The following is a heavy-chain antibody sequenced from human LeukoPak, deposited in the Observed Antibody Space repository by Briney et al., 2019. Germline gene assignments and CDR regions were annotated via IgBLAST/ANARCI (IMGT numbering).Heavy chain of an antibody. J-gene: IGHJ3*02. Sequence: PGGSLRLSCAASGFTFSNYGMNWVRQAPGKGLEWVSAISGSGGSTYYADSVKGRFTISRDNSKNTLYLQMNSLRAEDTAVYYCAKGAGYYDSSGYYYVGAFDIWGQGTMVTVSS. CDR1: GFTFSNYG. D-gene: IGHD3-22*01. CDR2: ISGSGGST. V-gene: IGHV3-23*01. CDR3: AKGAGYYDSSGYYYVGAFDI.